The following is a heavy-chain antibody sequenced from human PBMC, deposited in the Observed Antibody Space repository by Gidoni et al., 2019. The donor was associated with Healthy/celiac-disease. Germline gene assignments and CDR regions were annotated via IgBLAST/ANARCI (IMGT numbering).Heavy chain of an antibody. CDR2: ISYDGSNK. V-gene: IGHV3-30*01. J-gene: IGHJ4*02. CDR3: AREAGITMVRNLGNFDY. D-gene: IGHD3-10*01. Sequence: QVQLVESGGGVVQPGRSLRLSCAASGFTFSSYAMHWVRQAPGKGLEWVAVISYDGSNKYYADSVKGRFTISRDNSKNTLYLQMNSLRAEDTAVYYCAREAGITMVRNLGNFDYWGQGTLVTVSS. CDR1: GFTFSSYA.